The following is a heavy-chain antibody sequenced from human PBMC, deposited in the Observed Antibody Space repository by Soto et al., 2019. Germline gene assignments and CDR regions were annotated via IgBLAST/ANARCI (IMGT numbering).Heavy chain of an antibody. D-gene: IGHD3-22*01. V-gene: IGHV3-23*01. J-gene: IGHJ4*02. Sequence: GSLRLSCAASGFTFSSYAMSWVRQATGKGLEWVSAISGSGGSTYYADSVKGRFTISRDNSKNTMYLEMNSLRAEDTAVYYCAKDTFYHDSSGYYVFDYWGQGTLVTVSS. CDR2: ISGSGGST. CDR1: GFTFSSYA. CDR3: AKDTFYHDSSGYYVFDY.